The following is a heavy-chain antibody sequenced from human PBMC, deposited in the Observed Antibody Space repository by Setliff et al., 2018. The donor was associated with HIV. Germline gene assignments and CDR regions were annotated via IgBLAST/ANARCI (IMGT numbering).Heavy chain of an antibody. CDR1: GGSISSGTYY. V-gene: IGHV4-61*09. J-gene: IGHJ5*01. Sequence: PSETLSLTCTVSGGSISSGTYYWSWIRQPAGKGLEWIGHIYTDGSTNFNPSLRSRVTISADTPKNQLSRKLTSVTAADTAVYYCAMLDTSDYFRNNWFDSWGQGTLVTVSS. D-gene: IGHD3-22*01. CDR3: AMLDTSDYFRNNWFDS. CDR2: IYTDGST.